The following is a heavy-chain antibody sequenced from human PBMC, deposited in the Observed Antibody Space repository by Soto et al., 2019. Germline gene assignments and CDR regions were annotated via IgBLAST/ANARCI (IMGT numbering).Heavy chain of an antibody. CDR1: GFTVSSNY. Sequence: PGGSLRLSCSASGFTVSSNYMSWVRRAPGKGLEWVSVIYSGGSTYYADSVKGRFTISRDNSKNTLYLQMNSLRAEDTAVYYCARGLSIQLWFTDYGRDVWRQGSTVTVS. CDR3: ARGLSIQLWFTDYGRDV. CDR2: IYSGGST. J-gene: IGHJ6*02. D-gene: IGHD5-18*01. V-gene: IGHV3-53*01.